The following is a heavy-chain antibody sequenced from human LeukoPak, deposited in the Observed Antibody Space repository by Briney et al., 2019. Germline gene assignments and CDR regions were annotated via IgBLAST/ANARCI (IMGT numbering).Heavy chain of an antibody. D-gene: IGHD2-2*02. CDR2: IIPIFGTA. Sequence: SVKVSCKASGGTFSSYAISWVRQAPGQGLEWMGGIIPIFGTANYAQKFQGRVRITADESTSTAYMELSSLRSEDTAVYYCATHAHPYCSSTSCYRDLDYWGQGTLVTVSS. J-gene: IGHJ4*02. CDR1: GGTFSSYA. V-gene: IGHV1-69*13. CDR3: ATHAHPYCSSTSCYRDLDY.